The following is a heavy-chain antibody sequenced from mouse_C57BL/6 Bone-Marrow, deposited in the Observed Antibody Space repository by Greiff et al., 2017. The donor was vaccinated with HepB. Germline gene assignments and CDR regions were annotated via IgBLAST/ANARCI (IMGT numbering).Heavy chain of an antibody. CDR2: ISYSGST. CDR3: ARYYYGLYWYFGV. CDR1: GYSFTSDY. V-gene: IGHV3-8*01. J-gene: IGHJ1*03. Sequence: EVKLMESGPGLAKPSQPLSLSCSITGYSFTSDYWNWIRKFPGNKLEYMGYISYSGSTYYNPSLKSRISITRDTSKTHYYLQLHSVTTEDTATYYCARYYYGLYWYFGVWGTGTTVSVSS. D-gene: IGHD1-1*01.